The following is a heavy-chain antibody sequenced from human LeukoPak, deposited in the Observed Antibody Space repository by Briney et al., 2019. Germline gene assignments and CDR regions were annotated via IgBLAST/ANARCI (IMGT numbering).Heavy chain of an antibody. CDR3: ASASSHRIAAGGDY. Sequence: GGSLRLFCTASGFTFSSYWMHWVRQAPGMGLVWVSRINSEGSSRNYAHSVKGRFTISRDNAKNTVYLQMNSLRAEDTAVYYCASASSHRIAAGGDYWGQGTLVTVSS. CDR2: INSEGSSR. J-gene: IGHJ4*02. D-gene: IGHD6-13*01. V-gene: IGHV3-74*01. CDR1: GFTFSSYW.